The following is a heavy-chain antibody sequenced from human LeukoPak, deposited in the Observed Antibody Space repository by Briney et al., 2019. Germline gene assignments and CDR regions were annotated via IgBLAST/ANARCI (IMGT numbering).Heavy chain of an antibody. CDR2: INANRGGT. J-gene: IGHJ4*02. CDR3: ARRYCSSTGCYYFDY. D-gene: IGHD2-2*01. Sequence: ASLKVSCKASGYTFTDCYMHWVRQAPGQGLEWMGWINANRGGTNYAQRFQGRVTMTRDTSITTAYMELSRLKSDDTAVYYCARRYCSSTGCYYFDYWGQGTLVTVSS. CDR1: GYTFTDCY. V-gene: IGHV1-2*02.